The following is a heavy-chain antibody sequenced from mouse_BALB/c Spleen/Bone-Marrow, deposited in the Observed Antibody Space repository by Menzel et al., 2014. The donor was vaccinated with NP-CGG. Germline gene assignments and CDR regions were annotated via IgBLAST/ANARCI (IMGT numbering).Heavy chain of an antibody. CDR3: ARSNDGFPAWFAY. J-gene: IGHJ3*01. Sequence: VQLQQSGPGLVKPSQSLSLTCTVTGYSITNDYAWHWIRQFPGNKLEWMGYISYSGSTSYNPSLKSRISITRDTSKSQFFLQLNSVTTEDTATYYCARSNDGFPAWFAYWGQGTLVTVSA. V-gene: IGHV3-2*02. CDR1: GYSITNDYA. D-gene: IGHD2-3*01. CDR2: ISYSGST.